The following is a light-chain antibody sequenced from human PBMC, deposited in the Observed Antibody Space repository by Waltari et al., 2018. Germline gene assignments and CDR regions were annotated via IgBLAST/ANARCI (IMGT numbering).Light chain of an antibody. CDR3: SSYTSSSTFGYV. Sequence: QSALTQPASVSGSPGQSITIPCPAPSSDVAGYNYVSWYQQHPGKAPKLMIYDVSKRPSGVSNRFSGSKSGNTASLTISGLQAEDEADYYCSSYTSSSTFGYVFGTGTKVTVL. V-gene: IGLV2-14*01. CDR1: SSDVAGYNY. J-gene: IGLJ1*01. CDR2: DVS.